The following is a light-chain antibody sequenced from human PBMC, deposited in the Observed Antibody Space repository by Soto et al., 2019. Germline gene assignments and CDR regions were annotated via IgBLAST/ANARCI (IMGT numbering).Light chain of an antibody. CDR3: QQLESYPPT. J-gene: IGKJ4*01. CDR2: AAS. Sequence: IQLTQSPSSLSASVGDRVTITCRASQGISSYLAWYQQRPGKAPKLLIYAASTLQSGVPSRFSGSGSGTDFTLPISSLQPEDVATYSCQQLESYPPTFGGGTKVRS. V-gene: IGKV1-9*01. CDR1: QGISSY.